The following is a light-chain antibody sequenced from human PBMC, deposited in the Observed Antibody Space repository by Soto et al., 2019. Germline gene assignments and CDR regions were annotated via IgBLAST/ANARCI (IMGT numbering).Light chain of an antibody. V-gene: IGKV3-20*01. CDR1: QSVRDSY. J-gene: IGKJ4*01. CDR2: GAS. CDR3: QQYGNSPLT. Sequence: EIVLTQSPGTLSLSPGERATLSCRASQSVRDSYLAWYQQKPGQAPRFLIYGASSRATGIPDRFSGSGSGTDFTLTINRLEPEDFAVYYCQQYGNSPLTFGGGTKVEIK.